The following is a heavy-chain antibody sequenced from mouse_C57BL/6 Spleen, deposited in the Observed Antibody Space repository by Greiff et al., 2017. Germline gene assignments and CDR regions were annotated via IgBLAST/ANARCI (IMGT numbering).Heavy chain of an antibody. Sequence: VQLQQPGAELVKPGASVKMSCKASGYTFTSYWITWVKQRPGQGLEWIGDIYPGSGSTNYNEKFKSKATLTLDTSSSTAYMQLRSLTSEDAAVYYCARSDYGNYEYFDVWGTGTTVTVSS. V-gene: IGHV1-55*01. CDR1: GYTFTSYW. D-gene: IGHD2-1*01. CDR3: ARSDYGNYEYFDV. CDR2: IYPGSGST. J-gene: IGHJ1*03.